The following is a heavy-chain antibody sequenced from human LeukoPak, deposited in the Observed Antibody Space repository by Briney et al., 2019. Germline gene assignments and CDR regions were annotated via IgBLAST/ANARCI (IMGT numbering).Heavy chain of an antibody. CDR1: GFTFSNHW. J-gene: IGHJ6*02. CDR3: ARHKDYYGMDV. CDR2: INSDGSST. V-gene: IGHV3-74*01. Sequence: PGGSLRLSCAASGFTFSNHWMHWVRHAPGKGLVWVSRINSDGSSTSYADSVKGRFTISRDNAKNTLYLQMNSLRAEDTAVYYCARHKDYYGMDVWGQGTTVTVSS. D-gene: IGHD2-21*01.